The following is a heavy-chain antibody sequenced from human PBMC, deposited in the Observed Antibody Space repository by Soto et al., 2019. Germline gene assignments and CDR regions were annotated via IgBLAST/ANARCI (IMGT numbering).Heavy chain of an antibody. CDR2: ILYDGSNQ. D-gene: IGHD6-13*01. CDR3: ARDRDSSWYGVGGS. J-gene: IGHJ5*02. V-gene: IGHV3-30*02. CDR1: GLTFSTYG. Sequence: QVQLVESGGGVVQPGGSLRLSCAASGLTFSTYGMHWVRQFPGKGLEWVASILYDGSNQFYADSVRGRFTISRDNSKNMLYLQMNSLRVEDTALYCCARDRDSSWYGVGGSWGQGTLVTVSS.